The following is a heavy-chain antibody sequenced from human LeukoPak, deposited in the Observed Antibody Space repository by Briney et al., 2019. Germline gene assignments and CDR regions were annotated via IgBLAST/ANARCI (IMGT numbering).Heavy chain of an antibody. V-gene: IGHV3-7*03. Sequence: GGSLRLSCAVSGFTFSGFWMSWSRQAPGKGLGWVASINSDGSEGYYADVVKGRFTISRDNAKNSLYLQINSLRAEDTAVYYCARSSYSSSSSVWGQGTMVTVSS. CDR2: INSDGSEG. CDR3: ARSSYSSSSSV. J-gene: IGHJ3*01. CDR1: GFTFSGFW. D-gene: IGHD6-6*01.